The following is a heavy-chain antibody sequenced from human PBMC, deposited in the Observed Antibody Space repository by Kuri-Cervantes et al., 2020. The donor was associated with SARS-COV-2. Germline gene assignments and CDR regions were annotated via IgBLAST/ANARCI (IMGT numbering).Heavy chain of an antibody. D-gene: IGHD5-18*01. V-gene: IGHV4-34*01. CDR2: INHSGST. CDR3: ARLGGYRSGYNWFDP. J-gene: IGHJ5*02. CDR1: GFTFSSYA. Sequence: SETLSLTCAASGFTFSSYAMSWVRQAPGKGLEWIGEINHSGSTNYNPSLKSRVTISVDTSKNQFSLKLSSVTAADTAVYYCARLGGYRSGYNWFDPWGQGTLVTVSS.